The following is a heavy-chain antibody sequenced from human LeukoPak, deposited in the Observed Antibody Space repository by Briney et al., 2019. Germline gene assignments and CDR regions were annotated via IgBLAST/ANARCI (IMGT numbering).Heavy chain of an antibody. D-gene: IGHD6-13*01. CDR3: ARVYRTAAAGGFRWFDP. J-gene: IGHJ5*02. Sequence: PSETLSLTCTVSGGSISSGGYYWSWIRQHPGKGLEWIGYIYYSGSTYYNPSLKSRVTISVDTSKNQFSLKLSSVTAADTAVYYCARVYRTAAAGGFRWFDPXGXGTLVTVSS. CDR1: GGSISSGGYY. V-gene: IGHV4-31*03. CDR2: IYYSGST.